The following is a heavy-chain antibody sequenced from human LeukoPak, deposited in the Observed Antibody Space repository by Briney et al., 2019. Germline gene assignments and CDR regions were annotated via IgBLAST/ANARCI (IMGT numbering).Heavy chain of an antibody. J-gene: IGHJ4*02. CDR2: IFYGGSA. D-gene: IGHD3-22*01. CDR1: GGSMISSSYY. Sequence: PSETLSLTCTVSGGSMISSSYYWGWIRQPPGKGLEWIGHIFYGGSAYYTPSLMGRVTISVDASSNQFSLEPTSLTAADTAVYYCARVVRYYDSRGYYNTPYYFDSWGQGTLVTVSS. CDR3: ARVVRYYDSRGYYNTPYYFDS. V-gene: IGHV4-39*07.